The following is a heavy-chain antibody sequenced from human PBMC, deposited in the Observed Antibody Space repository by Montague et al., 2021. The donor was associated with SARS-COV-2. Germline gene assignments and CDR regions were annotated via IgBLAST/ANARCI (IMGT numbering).Heavy chain of an antibody. J-gene: IGHJ4*02. D-gene: IGHD4-17*01. CDR1: GRSVRSYY. V-gene: IGHV4-59*02. CDR3: ARENTVTTFGGPYYIDS. Sequence: SETLSLTCIVSGRSVRSYYSGWIRQPPGKGLEWIGYIYDSGSTNXNPSLKSRVTISVDTSKNQFSLKLRSVTAADTAVYYCARENTVTTFGGPYYIDSWGQGTLVTVSA. CDR2: IYDSGST.